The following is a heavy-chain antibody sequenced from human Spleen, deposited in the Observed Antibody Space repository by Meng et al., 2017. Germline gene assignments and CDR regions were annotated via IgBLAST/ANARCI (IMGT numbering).Heavy chain of an antibody. D-gene: IGHD5-12*01. CDR2: INPTGGST. V-gene: IGHV1-46*01. Sequence: ASVKVSCKTSGYTFTNNYMHWVRQAPRQGLEWMGVINPTGGSTGYAQNFQGRLTITRDTSTSTVYMELSSLRSEDTAVYHCASAAAPGYSGYNFYYYGMDVWGQGTTVTVSS. CDR1: GYTFTNNY. J-gene: IGHJ6*02. CDR3: ASAAAPGYSGYNFYYYGMDV.